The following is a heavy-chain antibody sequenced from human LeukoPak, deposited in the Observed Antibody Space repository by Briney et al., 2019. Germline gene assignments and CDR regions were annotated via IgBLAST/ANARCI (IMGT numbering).Heavy chain of an antibody. J-gene: IGHJ4*02. D-gene: IGHD5-24*01. CDR2: IIPIFGTA. Sequence: SVKVSCKASGGTFSSYAISWVRQAPGQGLEWMGRIIPIFGTANYAQKFQGRVTITADKSTSTAYRELSSLRSEDTAVYYCARGEIGYNSFDYWGQGTLVTVSS. CDR3: ARGEIGYNSFDY. V-gene: IGHV1-69*06. CDR1: GGTFSSYA.